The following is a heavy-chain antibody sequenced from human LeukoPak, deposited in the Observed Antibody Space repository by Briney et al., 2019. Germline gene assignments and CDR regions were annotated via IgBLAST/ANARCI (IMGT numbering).Heavy chain of an antibody. J-gene: IGHJ5*01. Sequence: PGGSLRLSCAASGFTFSSYWMNWVPQAPGKGLEWVANIKRDGNEKNYVDSVRGRFSISRDNAKNSLYLQMDSLRAEDTAVYYCAKEGAYPIITYDSWGQGALVTVSS. V-gene: IGHV3-7*01. D-gene: IGHD3-10*01. CDR2: IKRDGNEK. CDR1: GFTFSSYW. CDR3: AKEGAYPIITYDS.